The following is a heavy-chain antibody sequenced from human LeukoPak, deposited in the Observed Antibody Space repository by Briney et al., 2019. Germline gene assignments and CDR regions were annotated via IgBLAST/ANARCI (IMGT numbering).Heavy chain of an antibody. V-gene: IGHV3-23*01. D-gene: IGHD4-11*01. CDR3: GRDSNGIDY. Sequence: PGGSLRLSCAASGFTFSSYAMSWVRQAPGKGLEWVSGISSNGASTYYVDSVKGRFTISRDNAKNTLYLQMDSLRVEDTAMYYCGRDSNGIDYLGQGTLVTVSS. J-gene: IGHJ4*02. CDR2: ISSNGAST. CDR1: GFTFSSYA.